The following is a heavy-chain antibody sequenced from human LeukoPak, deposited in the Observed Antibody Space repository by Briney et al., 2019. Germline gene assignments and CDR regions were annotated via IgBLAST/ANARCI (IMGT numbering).Heavy chain of an antibody. V-gene: IGHV4-39*01. D-gene: IGHD3-22*01. Sequence: SETLSLTCTVSGGSISSSSYYWGWIRQPPGKGLEWIGSIYYSGSTYYNPSLKSRVTISVDTSKNQFSLKLSSVTAADTGVYYCARHTNYYDRNTYYNPSGGNWFDPWGQGTLVTVSS. CDR3: ARHTNYYDRNTYYNPSGGNWFDP. J-gene: IGHJ5*02. CDR1: GGSISSSSYY. CDR2: IYYSGST.